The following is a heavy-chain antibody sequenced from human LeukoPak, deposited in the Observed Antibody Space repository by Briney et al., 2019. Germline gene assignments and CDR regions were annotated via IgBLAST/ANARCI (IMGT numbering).Heavy chain of an antibody. CDR2: ISSSSSYI. CDR1: GFTFSSYS. CDR3: AREVSYYDSSGYPPIDWFDP. Sequence: GGSLRLSCAASGFTFSSYSMNWVRQAPGKGLEWVSSISSSSSYIYYADSVKGRFTISRDNAKNSLYLQMNSLRAEDTAVYYCAREVSYYDSSGYPPIDWFDPWGQGTLVAVSS. D-gene: IGHD3-22*01. V-gene: IGHV3-21*01. J-gene: IGHJ5*02.